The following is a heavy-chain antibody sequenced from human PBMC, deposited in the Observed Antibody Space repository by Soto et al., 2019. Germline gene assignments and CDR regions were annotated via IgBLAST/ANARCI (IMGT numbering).Heavy chain of an antibody. J-gene: IGHJ4*02. CDR3: ARVGGDDFGDSGGFDY. CDR1: GGSISSGDYY. Sequence: PSETLSLTCTVSGGSISSGDYYWSWIRQPPGKGLEWIGYIYYTGSTYYNPSLKSRLTISVDTSKNQFSLKLTSVTAADTAVYFCARVGGDDFGDSGGFDYWGQGTLVTVSS. D-gene: IGHD4-17*01. CDR2: IYYTGST. V-gene: IGHV4-30-4*01.